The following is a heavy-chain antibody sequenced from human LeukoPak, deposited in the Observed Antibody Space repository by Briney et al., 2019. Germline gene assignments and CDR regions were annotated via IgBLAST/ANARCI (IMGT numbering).Heavy chain of an antibody. Sequence: GASVKVSCKASGYTFTGYYMHWVRQAPGQGLERMGWINPNSGGTNYAQKFQGRVTMTRDTSISTAYMELSRLRSDDTAVYYCAREAHIVVVTAINGYGYWGQGTLVTVSS. D-gene: IGHD2-21*02. CDR3: AREAHIVVVTAINGYGY. V-gene: IGHV1-2*02. CDR1: GYTFTGYY. CDR2: INPNSGGT. J-gene: IGHJ4*02.